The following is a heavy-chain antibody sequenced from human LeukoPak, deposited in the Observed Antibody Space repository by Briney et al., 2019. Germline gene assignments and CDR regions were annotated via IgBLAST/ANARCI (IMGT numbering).Heavy chain of an antibody. Sequence: SGGSLRLSCTASGFTFGDYAMSWFRQAPGKGLEWVGFIRSKAYGGTTEYAASVRGRFTISRGDSKSIAYLQLNSLKTDDTAVYYCTRDTRMAVAVYWSQGTLVTVSS. CDR3: TRDTRMAVAVY. J-gene: IGHJ4*02. CDR1: GFTFGDYA. V-gene: IGHV3-49*03. D-gene: IGHD6-19*01. CDR2: IRSKAYGGTT.